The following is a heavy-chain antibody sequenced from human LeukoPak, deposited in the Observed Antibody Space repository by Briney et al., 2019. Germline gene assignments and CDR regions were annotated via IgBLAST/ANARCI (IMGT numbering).Heavy chain of an antibody. Sequence: GGSLRLSCAASGFTVSSNYMSWVRQAPGKGLEWVSVIYSGGSTYYADSVKGGFTISRDNSKNTLYLQMNSLRAEDTAVYYCARTASYDYYYGMDVWGQGTTVTVSS. CDR3: ARTASYDYYYGMDV. J-gene: IGHJ6*02. CDR1: GFTVSSNY. V-gene: IGHV3-66*01. CDR2: IYSGGST.